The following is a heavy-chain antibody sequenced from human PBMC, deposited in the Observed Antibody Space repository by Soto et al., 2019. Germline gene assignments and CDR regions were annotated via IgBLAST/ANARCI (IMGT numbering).Heavy chain of an antibody. J-gene: IGHJ4*02. D-gene: IGHD6-19*01. CDR2: IIPIFGTA. V-gene: IGHV1-69*12. CDR3: AGDSYSSGWYFYLDF. CDR1: GGTFSSYA. Sequence: QVQLVQSGAEVKKPGSSVKVSCKASGGTFSSYAISWVRQAPGQGLEWMGGIIPIFGTANYAQKFQGRVTITADESTSTGFMELSRLRSEETAVYFCAGDSYSSGWYFYLDFWGQGTPVTLSS.